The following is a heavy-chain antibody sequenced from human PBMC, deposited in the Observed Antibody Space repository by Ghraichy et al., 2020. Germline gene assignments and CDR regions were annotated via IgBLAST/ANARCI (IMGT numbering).Heavy chain of an antibody. CDR3: ASGSNHIAY. CDR1: GFIFSNAW. CDR2: IKNKADGGAV. J-gene: IGHJ4*02. Sequence: GGSLRLSCAASGFIFSNAWMSWVRQAPGKGLEWVGRIKNKADGGAVDYAAPVKGRFTISRDDSKNTLYLRMNSLRTEDTAVYYCASGSNHIAYWGQGALVTVSS. D-gene: IGHD1-14*01. V-gene: IGHV3-15*01.